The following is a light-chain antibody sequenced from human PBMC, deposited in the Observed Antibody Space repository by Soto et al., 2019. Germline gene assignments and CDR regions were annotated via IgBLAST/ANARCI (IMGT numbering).Light chain of an antibody. CDR3: QQYNNWPRT. V-gene: IGKV3-15*01. CDR2: GAS. J-gene: IGKJ1*01. CDR1: QSVSSN. Sequence: DIVMTQSPATLSVSPGERATLSCRASQSVSSNLAWYQQKPGQAPRLLIYGASTRATGIPAWFSGSGSGTEFTLTISSLQSEDFAVYYCQQYNNWPRTCGQGTKVEIK.